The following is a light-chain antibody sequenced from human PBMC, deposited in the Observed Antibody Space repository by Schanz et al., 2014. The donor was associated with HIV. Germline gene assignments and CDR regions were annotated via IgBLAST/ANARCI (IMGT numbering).Light chain of an antibody. CDR1: SSDVGVYNY. J-gene: IGLJ2*01. Sequence: QSALTQPASVSGSPGQSITISCTGTSSDVGVYNYVSWYQHHPDKAPKLIIYEGTKRPSGVSDRFSGSKSGNTASLTISGLQAEDEADYYCSSYAGTTTFVVFGGGTKLTVL. CDR2: EGT. V-gene: IGLV2-23*03. CDR3: SSYAGTTTFVV.